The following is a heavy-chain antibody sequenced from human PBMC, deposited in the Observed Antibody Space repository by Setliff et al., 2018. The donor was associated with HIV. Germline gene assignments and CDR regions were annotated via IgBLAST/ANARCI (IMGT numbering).Heavy chain of an antibody. V-gene: IGHV4-34*01. CDR2: ISASGIV. D-gene: IGHD2-2*01. CDR1: GAPFNGYY. CDR3: ARVRLRVPPSIFDY. J-gene: IGHJ4*02. Sequence: NPSETLSLTCAVDGAPFNGYYLAWIRQSPAKGLEWIGEISASGIVNYNPPRQSRVTISTDTSKNQFPLRLNSVTVADTDVYYCARVRLRVPPSIFDYWGMGSLVTVSS.